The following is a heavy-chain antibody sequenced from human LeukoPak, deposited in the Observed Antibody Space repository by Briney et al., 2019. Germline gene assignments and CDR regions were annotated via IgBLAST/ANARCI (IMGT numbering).Heavy chain of an antibody. V-gene: IGHV1-8*01. J-gene: IGHJ4*02. CDR1: GYTFTSYD. CDR2: MNPNSGNT. Sequence: ASVKVSCKASGYTFTSYDINWVRQATGQGLEWMGWMNPNSGNTGYAQKFQGRVTMTRNTSISTAYMELSSLRSEDTAVYYCASPLMVRGVLNDYWGQGTLVTVSS. CDR3: ASPLMVRGVLNDY. D-gene: IGHD3-10*01.